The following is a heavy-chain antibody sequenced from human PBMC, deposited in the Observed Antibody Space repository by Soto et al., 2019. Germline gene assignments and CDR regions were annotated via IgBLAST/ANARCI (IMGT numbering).Heavy chain of an antibody. D-gene: IGHD6-6*01. CDR2: IYPGDSDI. J-gene: IGHJ4*02. CDR3: ATRHSSPSYDF. CDR1: GYRFTDHW. V-gene: IGHV5-51*01. Sequence: EVQLVQSGPEVKKPGESLKISCKGSGYRFTDHWIGGVRQMPGKGLEWMGVIYPGDSDIRITPSFQGQVTISADKSINTAYLQWSSLKASDTALYYCATRHSSPSYDFWGQGTLVTVSS.